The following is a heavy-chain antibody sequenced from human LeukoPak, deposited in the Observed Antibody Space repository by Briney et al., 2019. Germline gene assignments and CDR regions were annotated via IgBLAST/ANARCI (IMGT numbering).Heavy chain of an antibody. J-gene: IGHJ3*02. CDR1: GFSFSSYA. D-gene: IGHD4-11*01. Sequence: GGSLRLSCAASGFSFSSYAMSWVRQAPGKGLEWVSAIRGSGGNTFYADSVKGRFTISRDNSKNTLYLQMNSLSAEDTAVYYCARDYSNYVHGFDIWGQGTMVTVSS. V-gene: IGHV3-23*01. CDR3: ARDYSNYVHGFDI. CDR2: IRGSGGNT.